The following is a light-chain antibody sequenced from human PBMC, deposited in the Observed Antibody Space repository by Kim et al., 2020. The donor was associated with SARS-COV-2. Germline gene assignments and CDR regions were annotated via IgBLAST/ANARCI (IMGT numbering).Light chain of an antibody. V-gene: IGKV3-20*01. CDR3: QRYGSSLWT. J-gene: IGKJ1*01. CDR1: QSVSGTY. Sequence: EIVLTQSPVTLSLSPGERAALSCRASQSVSGTYLAWYQQKPGQAPRLLIYGASSRAAGTPDRFSGSGSGTDFTLIISRLEPEDFAVYYCQRYGSSLWTFGQGTKLEI. CDR2: GAS.